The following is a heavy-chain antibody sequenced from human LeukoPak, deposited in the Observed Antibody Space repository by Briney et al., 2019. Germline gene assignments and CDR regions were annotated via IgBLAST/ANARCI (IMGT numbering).Heavy chain of an antibody. Sequence: SETLSLTCAVYGGSFSGYYWSWIRQPPGKGLEWIGEINHSGSTNYNPSLKSRVTISVDTSKNQFSLKLSSVTAADTAVYYCARGGGYCSSTSCDGRYYYYGMDVWGQGTTVTVSS. D-gene: IGHD2-2*01. CDR1: GGSFSGYY. CDR3: ARGGGYCSSTSCDGRYYYYGMDV. J-gene: IGHJ6*02. CDR2: INHSGST. V-gene: IGHV4-34*01.